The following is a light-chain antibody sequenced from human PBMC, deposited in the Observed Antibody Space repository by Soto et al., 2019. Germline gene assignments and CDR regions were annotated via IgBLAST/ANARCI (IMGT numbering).Light chain of an antibody. J-gene: IGKJ5*01. CDR1: QSVSTY. CDR2: DAS. Sequence: PPILYFARGHRPTLSCSASQSVSTYLAWYQQKAGWPPRLLIYDASKRAPGIPARFSGSGSGTDFTLTISRLETEDFAVFYCQQSGKSEIIFGHGIRLEI. CDR3: QQSGKSEII. V-gene: IGKV3-11*01.